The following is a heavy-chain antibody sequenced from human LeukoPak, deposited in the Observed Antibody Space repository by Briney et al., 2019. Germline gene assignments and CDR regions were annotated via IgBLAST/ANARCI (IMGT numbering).Heavy chain of an antibody. Sequence: GGSLRLSCAASGFTFSDYYMNWIRQAPGKGLEWMSYISKSGGTKFYADSVKGRFTISRDNAKNSLYLPMNSLRADDTAVYYCARNPYGDYVNYKLALHLFDYWGEKTLVTVSS. J-gene: IGHJ4*02. CDR1: GFTFSDYY. CDR2: ISKSGGTK. CDR3: ARNPYGDYVNYKLALHLFDY. D-gene: IGHD4-17*01. V-gene: IGHV3-11*04.